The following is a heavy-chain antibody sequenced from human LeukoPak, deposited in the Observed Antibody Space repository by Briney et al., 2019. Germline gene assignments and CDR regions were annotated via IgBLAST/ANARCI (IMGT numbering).Heavy chain of an antibody. CDR3: TKDYYYGSGSLPYYFDY. V-gene: IGHV3-23*01. Sequence: GGSLRLSCAASGFTFSSHAMSWVRQAPGKGLEWVSAISGSGGSTYYADSVKGRFTISRDNSKNTLYLQMNSLRAEDTAVYYCTKDYYYGSGSLPYYFDYWGQGTLVTVTS. CDR1: GFTFSSHA. D-gene: IGHD3-10*01. CDR2: ISGSGGST. J-gene: IGHJ4*02.